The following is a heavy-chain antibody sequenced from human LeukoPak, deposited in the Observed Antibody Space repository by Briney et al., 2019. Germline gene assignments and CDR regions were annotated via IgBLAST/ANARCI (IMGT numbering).Heavy chain of an antibody. J-gene: IGHJ5*02. V-gene: IGHV4-34*01. D-gene: IGHD2-2*01. CDR2: INHSRST. CDR3: ARRQDIVVVPAASSWFDP. Sequence: SETLSLTCAVYGGSFSGYYWSWIRQPPGKGLEWIGEINHSRSTNYNPSLKSRVTISVDTSKNQFSLKLSSVTAADTAVYYCARRQDIVVVPAASSWFDPWGQGTLVTVSS. CDR1: GGSFSGYY.